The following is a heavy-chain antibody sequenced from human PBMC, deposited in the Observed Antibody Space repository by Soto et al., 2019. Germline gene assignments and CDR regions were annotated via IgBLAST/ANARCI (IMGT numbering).Heavy chain of an antibody. D-gene: IGHD6-6*01. CDR2: ISSSSSYI. J-gene: IGHJ6*02. CDR1: VFTFSSYS. V-gene: IGHV3-21*01. Sequence: LRLSCAASVFTFSSYSMNWVRQAPGKGLEWVSSISSSSSYIYYADSVKGRFTISRDNAKNSLYLQMNSLRAEDTAVYYCARDVAARYYYYYGMDVWGQGTTVTVSS. CDR3: ARDVAARYYYYYGMDV.